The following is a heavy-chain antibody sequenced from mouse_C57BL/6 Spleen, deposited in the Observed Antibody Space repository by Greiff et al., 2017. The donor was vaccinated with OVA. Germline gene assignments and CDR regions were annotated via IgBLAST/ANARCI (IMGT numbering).Heavy chain of an antibody. CDR3: ARKDYGSSN. D-gene: IGHD1-1*01. CDR2: IHPNSGST. V-gene: IGHV1-64*01. J-gene: IGHJ2*01. Sequence: QVQLQQPGAELVQPGASVKLSCKASGYTFTSYWMHWVKQRPGQGLEWIGMIHPNSGSTYYTEKFKRKATLTVDKSSSTAYMQLSSLTSEDSAVYYCARKDYGSSNWGQGTTLTVSS. CDR1: GYTFTSYW.